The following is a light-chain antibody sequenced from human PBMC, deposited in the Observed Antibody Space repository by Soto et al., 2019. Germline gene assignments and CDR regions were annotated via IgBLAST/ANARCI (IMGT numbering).Light chain of an antibody. CDR3: CSLTTSHTYV. J-gene: IGLJ7*01. CDR2: HVT. Sequence: QSALTQPASVSGSPGQSITISCTGTSSDIGHYDYVSWYQQHPGKAPKLMIYHVTYRPSGVSNRYSGSKSGNSASLTISGLQTDDEADYYCCSLTTSHTYVFGSGTQLTVL. V-gene: IGLV2-14*03. CDR1: SSDIGHYDY.